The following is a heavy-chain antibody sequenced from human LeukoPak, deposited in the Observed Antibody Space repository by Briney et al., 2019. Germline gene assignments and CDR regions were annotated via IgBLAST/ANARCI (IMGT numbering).Heavy chain of an antibody. CDR1: GGSIRTDY. D-gene: IGHD6-6*01. CDR3: ARGGASSKFFDY. V-gene: IGHV4-59*01. J-gene: IGHJ4*02. CDR2: VHYSGTT. Sequence: SETLSLTCTVSGGSIRTDYWSWIRQPPGKGLEWIAFVHYSGTTNYNPSLKSRVTISVDTSKSQFSLKLSSVTAADTAVYYCARGGASSKFFDYWGQGALSPSPQ.